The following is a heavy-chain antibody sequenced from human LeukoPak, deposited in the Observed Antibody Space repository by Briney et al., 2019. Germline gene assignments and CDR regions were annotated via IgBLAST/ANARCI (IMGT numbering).Heavy chain of an antibody. CDR3: ARVGVGLDGDYNDAFDI. Sequence: PSETLSLTCTVSGGSISGSYWSWIRQPPGKGLEWIGYVYYSGSTNYNPSLKSRVTISLDTSKKQFSLKLSSVTAADTAVYYCARVGVGLDGDYNDAFDIWGQGTMVTVSS. V-gene: IGHV4-59*12. CDR1: GGSISGSY. CDR2: VYYSGST. D-gene: IGHD4-17*01. J-gene: IGHJ3*02.